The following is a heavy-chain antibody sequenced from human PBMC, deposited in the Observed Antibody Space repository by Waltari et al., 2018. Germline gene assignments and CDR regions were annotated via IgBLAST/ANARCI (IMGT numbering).Heavy chain of an antibody. CDR3: ARQRELLRNPGLYDY. D-gene: IGHD1-26*01. Sequence: QVQLQESGPGLVKPSETLSLTCAVSGYYISSGYYWGWIRQPPGKGLEWIGSIYHSGSTYYNPSLKSRVTISVDTSKNQFSLKLSSVTAADTAVYYCARQRELLRNPGLYDYWGQGTLVTVSS. CDR1: GYYISSGYY. J-gene: IGHJ4*02. V-gene: IGHV4-38-2*01. CDR2: IYHSGST.